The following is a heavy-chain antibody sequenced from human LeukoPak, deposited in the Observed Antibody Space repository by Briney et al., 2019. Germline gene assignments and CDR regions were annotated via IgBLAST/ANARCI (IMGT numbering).Heavy chain of an antibody. Sequence: GGSLRLSCAASGFTFSSYAMHWVRQAPGKGLEWVAVISYDGSNKYYADSVKGRFTISRDNSKNTLYLQMNSLRAEDTAVYYCARDVAVAGEEDYWGQGTLVTVSS. CDR1: GFTFSSYA. CDR3: ARDVAVAGEEDY. V-gene: IGHV3-30-3*01. J-gene: IGHJ4*02. D-gene: IGHD6-19*01. CDR2: ISYDGSNK.